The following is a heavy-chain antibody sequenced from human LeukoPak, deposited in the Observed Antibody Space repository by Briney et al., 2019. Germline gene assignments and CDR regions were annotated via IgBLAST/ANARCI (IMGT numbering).Heavy chain of an antibody. CDR1: GDSVSSGNYY. CDR3: ARGQDDRSGTFDY. Sequence: QSSETLSLTCTVSGDSVSSGNYYLSWIRQPPGKGLDWITYMSPSGTTKYNPSLKSRGTTSVDTSRTQFSLRLSSVTAADTAVYYCARGQDDRSGTFDYWGQGILVTVSS. J-gene: IGHJ4*02. V-gene: IGHV4-61*01. D-gene: IGHD3-22*01. CDR2: MSPSGTT.